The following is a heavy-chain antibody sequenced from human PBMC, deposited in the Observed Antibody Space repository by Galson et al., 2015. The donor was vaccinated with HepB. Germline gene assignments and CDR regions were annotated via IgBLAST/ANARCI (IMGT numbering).Heavy chain of an antibody. V-gene: IGHV4-61*03. D-gene: IGHD1-14*01. CDR3: ARDALVLPYTLDV. CDR2: ISNRGST. CDR1: GGSVNSANYY. J-gene: IGHJ3*01. Sequence: SETLSLTCIVSGGSVNSANYYWNWIRQPPGKGLEWIGYISNRGSTSYNPSFKSRVTISVDTSKNHFSLKMTPVTAADTAVYYCARDALVLPYTLDVWGQGTLVTVSS.